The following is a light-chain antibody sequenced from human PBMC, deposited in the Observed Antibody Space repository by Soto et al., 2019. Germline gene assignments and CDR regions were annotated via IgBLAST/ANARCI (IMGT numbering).Light chain of an antibody. J-gene: IGKJ1*01. Sequence: DIQMTQSPSSLSASVGDRVTITCQASQDISNYLNWYQQKPGKAPKLLIYDASNLETGVPSRFSGSGSGTDFTFTISSLQPDDFATYYCQHYNSYGTFGQGTKVDI. CDR2: DAS. CDR3: QHYNSYGT. CDR1: QDISNY. V-gene: IGKV1-33*01.